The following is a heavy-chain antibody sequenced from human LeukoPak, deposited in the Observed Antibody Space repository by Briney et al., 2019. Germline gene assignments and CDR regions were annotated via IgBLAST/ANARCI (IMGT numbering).Heavy chain of an antibody. V-gene: IGHV3-20*04. CDR2: INWNGGST. J-gene: IGHJ6*03. Sequence: GGSLRLSCAASGSTFDDYGMSWVRQAPGKGLEWGSGINWNGGSTGYADSVKGGFTIPRDNAKNSLYLQMNSLRAEATALYYCARDDCSSTSCPMDVWGKGTTVTVSS. CDR1: GSTFDDYG. CDR3: ARDDCSSTSCPMDV. D-gene: IGHD2-2*01.